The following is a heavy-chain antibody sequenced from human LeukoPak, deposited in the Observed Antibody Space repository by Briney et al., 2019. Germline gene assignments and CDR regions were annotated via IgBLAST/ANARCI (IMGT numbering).Heavy chain of an antibody. D-gene: IGHD6-13*01. J-gene: IGHJ5*02. CDR3: ARIYSSSWFLNWFDP. CDR1: GGSISSSSYY. V-gene: IGHV4-39*07. CDR2: IYYSGST. Sequence: SETLSLTCTVSGGSISSSSYYWGWIRQPPGKGLEWIGSIYYSGSTYYNPSLKSRVTISVDTSKNQFSLKLNSVTAADTAVYYCARIYSSSWFLNWFDPWGQGTLVTVSS.